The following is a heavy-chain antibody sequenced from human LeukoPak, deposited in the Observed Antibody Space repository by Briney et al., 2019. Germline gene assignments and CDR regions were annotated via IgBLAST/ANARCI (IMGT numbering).Heavy chain of an antibody. J-gene: IGHJ4*02. D-gene: IGHD2-15*01. CDR2: ISGSDGST. CDR3: AKGRGYCTGGSCYSDY. Sequence: PGGSLRLSCTASGFTFSNYAMSWVRQAPGKGLEWASTISGSDGSTYYADSVKGRFTISRDNSKNTLYLQMNSLRVEDTAIYYCAKGRGYCTGGSCYSDYWGQGTLVTASS. CDR1: GFTFSNYA. V-gene: IGHV3-23*01.